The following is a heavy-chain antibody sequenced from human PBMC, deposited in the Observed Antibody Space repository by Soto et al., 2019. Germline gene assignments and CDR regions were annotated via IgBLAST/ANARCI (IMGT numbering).Heavy chain of an antibody. CDR2: ISSSGSYI. Sequence: RGSLRLSCAASGFTFKTYTMNWVRQAPGKGLEWVSSISSSGSYISYADSVKGRFTISRDNAKKSLYLQMNSLRAEDTAVYYCSRVHLYDTSGPHYWGQGSLVTVSA. V-gene: IGHV3-21*01. D-gene: IGHD3-22*01. CDR3: SRVHLYDTSGPHY. CDR1: GFTFKTYT. J-gene: IGHJ4*02.